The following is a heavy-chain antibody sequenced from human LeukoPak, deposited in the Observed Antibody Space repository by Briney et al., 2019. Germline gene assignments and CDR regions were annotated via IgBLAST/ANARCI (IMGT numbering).Heavy chain of an antibody. CDR3: ARTPTYCGGDCYYFDP. D-gene: IGHD2-21*02. J-gene: IGHJ5*02. Sequence: SETLSLTCTVSGGSINTYYWSWIRQPPGKRLEWIGYISYSGTTYYHPSLKSRLTISVDTSKNQFSLRLRSVTAADTAMYFCARTPTYCGGDCYYFDPWGQGTLVTVSS. V-gene: IGHV4-59*12. CDR1: GGSINTYY. CDR2: ISYSGTT.